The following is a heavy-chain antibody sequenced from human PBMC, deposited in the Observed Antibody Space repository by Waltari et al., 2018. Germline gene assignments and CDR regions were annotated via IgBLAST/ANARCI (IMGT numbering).Heavy chain of an antibody. J-gene: IGHJ1*01. D-gene: IGHD3-3*01. V-gene: IGHV4-34*01. CDR1: GGSFSGYY. Sequence: QVQLQQWGAGLLKPSETLSLTCAVYGGSFSGYYWRWIRQPPGKGLEWIGEINHSGSTNYNPSLKSRVTLSVDTSKNQFSLKLSSVTAADTAVYYCATRLRFLAAGYFQHWGQGTLVTVSS. CDR2: INHSGST. CDR3: ATRLRFLAAGYFQH.